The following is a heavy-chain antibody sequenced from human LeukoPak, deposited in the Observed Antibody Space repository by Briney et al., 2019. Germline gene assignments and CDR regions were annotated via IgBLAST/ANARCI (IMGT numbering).Heavy chain of an antibody. V-gene: IGHV3-15*01. J-gene: IGHJ4*02. CDR2: IKHKRDGGTT. CDR3: TTVTMVRDYDY. Sequence: GGSLRLSCGASGSSFSDDWMSWVRQAPGKGLEWVGRIKHKRDGGTTDYAAPVKGRFTISRDDSKNMLYLEMNSLKIEDTAVYYCTTVTMVRDYDYWGQGTPVTVSS. D-gene: IGHD3-10*01. CDR1: GSSFSDDW.